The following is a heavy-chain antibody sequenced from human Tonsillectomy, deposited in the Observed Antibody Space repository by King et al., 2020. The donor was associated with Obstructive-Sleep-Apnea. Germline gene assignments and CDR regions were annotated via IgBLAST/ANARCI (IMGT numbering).Heavy chain of an antibody. V-gene: IGHV2-5*02. CDR2: IYWDDDK. J-gene: IGHJ4*02. CDR3: AQRKDYKVEY. D-gene: IGHD4-11*01. CDR1: GFSLSTSGVG. Sequence: FTLKESGPTLVKPTQTLTLTCTFSGFSLSTSGVGVGWIRQPPRKALEWLAVIYWDDDKRYSPSLKSRLTITKDTAKNQVVLSMTSMDPVDTGTYYCAQRKDYKVEYWGQGTLVTVSP.